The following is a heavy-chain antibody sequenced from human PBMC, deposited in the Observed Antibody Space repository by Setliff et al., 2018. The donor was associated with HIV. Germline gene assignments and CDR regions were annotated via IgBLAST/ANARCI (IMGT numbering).Heavy chain of an antibody. CDR3: ARRLGYCSSTSCYEHWFDP. J-gene: IGHJ5*02. CDR2: INHSGST. D-gene: IGHD2-2*01. V-gene: IGHV4-34*01. Sequence: ASETLSLTCAVYGGSFSGYYWSWIRQPPGKGLEWIGEINHSGSTNYNPSLKSRVTISVDTSKNQFSPKLSSVTAADTAVYYCARRLGYCSSTSCYEHWFDPWGQGTLVTVSS. CDR1: GGSFSGYY.